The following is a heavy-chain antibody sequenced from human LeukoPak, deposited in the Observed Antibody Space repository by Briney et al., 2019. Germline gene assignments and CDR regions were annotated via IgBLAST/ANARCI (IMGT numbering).Heavy chain of an antibody. J-gene: IGHJ5*02. CDR1: GYTFTSYA. D-gene: IGHD3-10*01. Sequence: ASVKVSCKASGYTFTSYAMNWVRQAPGQGLEWMGWINTNTGNPTYAQGFTGRFVFSLDTSVSTAYPQISSLKAEDTAVYYCARAGTLLWFGEYNWFDPWGQGTLVTVSS. CDR3: ARAGTLLWFGEYNWFDP. V-gene: IGHV7-4-1*02. CDR2: INTNTGNP.